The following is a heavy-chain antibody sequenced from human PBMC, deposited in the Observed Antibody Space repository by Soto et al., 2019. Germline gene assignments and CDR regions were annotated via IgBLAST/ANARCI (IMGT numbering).Heavy chain of an antibody. V-gene: IGHV3-74*01. CDR1: GFTFGNYW. CDR3: ARGRGSFYVDF. Sequence: EVQLVESGGGLVHPGGSLSLSCATSGFTFGNYWMYWVRQAPGNGLVWVSRIHSDGKITTYADSVKGRFTISRDIAKNTLYLQMNSLRAEDTAMYYCARGRGSFYVDFWGQGTLVTVSS. J-gene: IGHJ4*02. CDR2: IHSDGKIT. D-gene: IGHD1-26*01.